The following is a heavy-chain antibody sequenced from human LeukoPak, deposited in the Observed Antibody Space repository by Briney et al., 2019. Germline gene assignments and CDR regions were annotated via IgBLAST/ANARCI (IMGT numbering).Heavy chain of an antibody. V-gene: IGHV3-30*04. CDR2: ISCDGSNK. CDR3: AAGYSSGWPFDY. J-gene: IGHJ4*02. CDR1: GFTFSSYA. D-gene: IGHD6-19*01. Sequence: PGGSLRLSCAASGFTFSSYAMHCVRQAPGKGLEWVAVISCDGSNKYYADSVKGRFTISRDNSKNTLYLQMNSLRAEDTAVYYCAAGYSSGWPFDYWGQGTLVTVSS.